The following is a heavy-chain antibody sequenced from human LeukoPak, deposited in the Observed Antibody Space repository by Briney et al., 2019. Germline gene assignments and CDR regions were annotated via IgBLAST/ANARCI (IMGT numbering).Heavy chain of an antibody. V-gene: IGHV4-34*01. J-gene: IGHJ4*02. CDR3: ARDGNYDILTALFDY. D-gene: IGHD3-9*01. CDR1: GGSFSGYY. Sequence: PSETLSLTCAVYGGSFSGYYWSWIRQPPGKGLEWIGEINHSGSTNYNPSLKSRVTISVDTSKNQFSLKLSSVTAADTAVYYCARDGNYDILTALFDYWGQGTLVTVSS. CDR2: INHSGST.